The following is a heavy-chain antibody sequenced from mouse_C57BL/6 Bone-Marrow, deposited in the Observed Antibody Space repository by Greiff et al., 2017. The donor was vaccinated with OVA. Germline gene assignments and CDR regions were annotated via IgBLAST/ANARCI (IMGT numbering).Heavy chain of an antibody. CDR3: TFYYYGSDY. V-gene: IGHV14-4*01. J-gene: IGHJ2*01. CDR1: GFNIKDDY. CDR2: IDPENGDT. Sequence: VQLKESGAELVRPGASVKLSCTASGFNIKDDYMHWVKQRPEQGLEWIGWIDPENGDTEYASKFQGKATITADTSSNTAYLQLSSLTSEDTAVYYCTFYYYGSDYWGQGTTLTVSS. D-gene: IGHD1-1*01.